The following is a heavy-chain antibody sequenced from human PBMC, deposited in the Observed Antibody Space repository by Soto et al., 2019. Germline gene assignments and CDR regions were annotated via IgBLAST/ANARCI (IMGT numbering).Heavy chain of an antibody. J-gene: IGHJ4*01. CDR2: IYHSGST. CDR3: ARGMTTVTTLDY. Sequence: SETLSLTCTVSGGSISSGGYSWSWIRQPPGKGLEWIGYIYHSGSTYYNPSLKSRVTISVDRSKNQFSLKLSSVTAADTAVYYCARGMTTVTTLDYWGHGTLVTVSS. D-gene: IGHD4-4*01. CDR1: GGSISSGGYS. V-gene: IGHV4-30-2*01.